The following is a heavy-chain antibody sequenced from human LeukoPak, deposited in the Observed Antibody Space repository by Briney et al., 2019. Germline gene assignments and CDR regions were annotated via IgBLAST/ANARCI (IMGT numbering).Heavy chain of an antibody. D-gene: IGHD3-10*01. V-gene: IGHV3-23*01. Sequence: GGSLRLSCAASGFTFSSYAMSWVRQAPGKGLEWVSAISGSGGSTYYADSVKGRLTISRDNSKNTLNLQMNSLRAEDTAVYYCAKAPSITMVRGGYYFDYWGQGTLVTVSS. J-gene: IGHJ4*02. CDR1: GFTFSSYA. CDR3: AKAPSITMVRGGYYFDY. CDR2: ISGSGGST.